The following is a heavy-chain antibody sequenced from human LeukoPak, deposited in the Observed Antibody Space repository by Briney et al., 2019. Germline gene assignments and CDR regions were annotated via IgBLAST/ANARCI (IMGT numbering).Heavy chain of an antibody. D-gene: IGHD5-18*01. J-gene: IGHJ5*02. CDR1: GGSISSYY. CDR3: ARHAPGYSNINWSDP. V-gene: IGHV4-4*09. Sequence: SETLSLTCTVSGGSISSYYWSWIRQPPGKGLEWIGYIYTSGSTNYNPSLKSRVTISVDTSKNQFSLKLSSVTAADTAVYYCARHAPGYSNINWSDPWGQGTLVTVSS. CDR2: IYTSGST.